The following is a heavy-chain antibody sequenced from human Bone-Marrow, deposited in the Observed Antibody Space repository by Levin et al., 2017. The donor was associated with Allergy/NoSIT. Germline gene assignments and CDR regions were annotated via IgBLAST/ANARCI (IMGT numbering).Heavy chain of an antibody. D-gene: IGHD6-13*01. CDR1: GFTFSSYG. Sequence: LSLTCAASGFTFSSYGMHWIRQAPGKGLEWVAIIWYDGSNKYYADSVKGRFTISRDNSKNTLYLQMNSLRADDTAVYYCARDRYSSSWRGGYFDYWGQGTLVTVSS. CDR2: IWYDGSNK. V-gene: IGHV3-33*01. J-gene: IGHJ4*02. CDR3: ARDRYSSSWRGGYFDY.